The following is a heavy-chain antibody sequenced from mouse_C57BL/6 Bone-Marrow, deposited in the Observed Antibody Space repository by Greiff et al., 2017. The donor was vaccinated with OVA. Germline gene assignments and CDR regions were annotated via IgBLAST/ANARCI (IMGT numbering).Heavy chain of an antibody. D-gene: IGHD2-1*01. CDR3: ATLLPYYDY. J-gene: IGHJ2*01. Sequence: QVQLQQPGAELVMPGASVKLSCKASGYPFTSYWMHWVKQRPGQGLEWIGEIDPSDSSTNYNQRFKGKSTLTVDKSNSTAYMQLNSMTLKDAAVENCATLLPYYDYWGQGTTLTVSS. CDR2: IDPSDSST. CDR1: GYPFTSYW. V-gene: IGHV1-69*01.